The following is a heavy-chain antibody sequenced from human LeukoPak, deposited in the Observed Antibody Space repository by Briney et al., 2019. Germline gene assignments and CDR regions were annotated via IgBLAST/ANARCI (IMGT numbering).Heavy chain of an antibody. J-gene: IGHJ5*02. CDR3: ARAVGASPGNWFDP. CDR2: INHSGST. D-gene: IGHD1-26*01. Sequence: PSETLSLTCAVCGGSFSGYYWSGIRQPPGKGLEWIGEINHSGSTNYNPSLKSRVTISVDTSKNQFSLKLSSVTAADTAVYYCARAVGASPGNWFDPWGQGTLVTVSS. V-gene: IGHV4-34*01. CDR1: GGSFSGYY.